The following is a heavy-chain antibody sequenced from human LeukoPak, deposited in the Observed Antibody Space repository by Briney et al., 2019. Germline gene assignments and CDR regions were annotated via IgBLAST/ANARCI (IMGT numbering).Heavy chain of an antibody. CDR1: GFTFSSYG. CDR3: ARRVRIQLWLSGLDY. V-gene: IGHV3-30*03. CDR2: ISYDGSNK. Sequence: GGSLRLSCAASGFTFSSYGMHWVRQAPGKGLEWVAVISYDGSNKYYADSVKGRFTISRDNSKNTLYLQMNSLRTEDTAVYYCARRVRIQLWLSGLDYWGQGTLVTVSS. D-gene: IGHD5-18*01. J-gene: IGHJ4*02.